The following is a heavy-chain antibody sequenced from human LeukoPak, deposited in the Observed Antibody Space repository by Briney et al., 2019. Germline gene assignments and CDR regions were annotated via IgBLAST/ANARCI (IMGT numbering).Heavy chain of an antibody. Sequence: GGSLRLSCAASGFTFSSYSMNWVRQAPGKGLEWVSSISSSNLYIYYADSVKGRFTISRDNAKNSVYLQMNSLRAEDTAVYYCARDGYGSGSLDYRGQGTLVTVSS. CDR1: GFTFSSYS. D-gene: IGHD3-10*01. J-gene: IGHJ4*02. CDR3: ARDGYGSGSLDY. V-gene: IGHV3-21*01. CDR2: ISSSNLYI.